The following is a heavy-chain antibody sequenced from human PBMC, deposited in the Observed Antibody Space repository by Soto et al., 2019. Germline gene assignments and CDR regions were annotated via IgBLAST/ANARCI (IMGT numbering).Heavy chain of an antibody. J-gene: IGHJ4*02. CDR3: ARGDYGDNFDS. CDR2: IYYTGST. Sequence: SSETLSLTCTVSGGSISSYYWSWIRQPPGKGLEWIGFIYYTGSTNYNPSLKSRVTISVDTSKNQFSLKLSSVTAADTAVYYCARGDYGDNFDSWGQGILVTVSS. D-gene: IGHD4-17*01. V-gene: IGHV4-59*01. CDR1: GGSISSYY.